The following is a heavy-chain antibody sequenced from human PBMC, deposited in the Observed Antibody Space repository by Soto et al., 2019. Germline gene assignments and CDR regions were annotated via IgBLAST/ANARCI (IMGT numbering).Heavy chain of an antibody. CDR1: GGSISSSNW. D-gene: IGHD6-6*01. J-gene: IGHJ6*02. Sequence: PSETLSLTCAVSGGSISSSNWWSWVRQPPGKGLEWIGEIYHSGSTNYNPSLKSRVTISVDKSKNQFSLKLSSVTAADTAVYYCARGRVESIAARQIYYYGMDVWGQGTTVTVSS. CDR2: IYHSGST. V-gene: IGHV4-4*02. CDR3: ARGRVESIAARQIYYYGMDV.